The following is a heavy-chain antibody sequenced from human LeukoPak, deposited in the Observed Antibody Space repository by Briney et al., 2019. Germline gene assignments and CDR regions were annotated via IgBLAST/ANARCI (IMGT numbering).Heavy chain of an antibody. CDR3: ARKGDLRYFDWFNEGIYFDY. CDR1: GGSFSGYY. J-gene: IGHJ4*02. CDR2: TNHSGST. D-gene: IGHD3-9*01. Sequence: SETLSLTCAVYGGSFSGYYWSWIRQPPGKGLEWIGETNHSGSTNYNPSLKSRVTISVDTSKNQFSLKLSSVTAADTAVYYCARKGDLRYFDWFNEGIYFDYWGQGTLVTVSS. V-gene: IGHV4-34*01.